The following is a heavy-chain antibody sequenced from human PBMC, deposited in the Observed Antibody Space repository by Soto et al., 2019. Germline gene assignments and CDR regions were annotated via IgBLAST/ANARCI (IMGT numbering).Heavy chain of an antibody. Sequence: EVQLLESGGDLVQPGGSLRLSCTTSGFTFSTYAMSWVRQAPGKGLEWVSVVSGSRGRTYYTDSVKGRFTSSRDNSRNTLYLQMHSLRAEDTAVYFCAKGAKVAFSSPVPAYYVDYWGQGTLVTVSS. CDR2: VSGSRGRT. CDR1: GFTFSTYA. J-gene: IGHJ4*02. D-gene: IGHD3-10*01. CDR3: AKGAKVAFSSPVPAYYVDY. V-gene: IGHV3-23*01.